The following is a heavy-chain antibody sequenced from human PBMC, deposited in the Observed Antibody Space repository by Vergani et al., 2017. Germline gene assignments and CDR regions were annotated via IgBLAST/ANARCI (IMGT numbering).Heavy chain of an antibody. J-gene: IGHJ4*02. Sequence: QVQLVESGGGVVQPGRSLRLSCAASGFIFSSYGMHWVRQAPGKGLEWVAVIWYDGSNKYYADSVKGRFTISRDNSKNTLYLQMNSLRAEDTAVYYCARDAESIGYCSGGSCLPMGYWGQGTLVTVSS. CDR3: ARDAESIGYCSGGSCLPMGY. CDR2: IWYDGSNK. CDR1: GFIFSSYG. V-gene: IGHV3-33*01. D-gene: IGHD2-15*01.